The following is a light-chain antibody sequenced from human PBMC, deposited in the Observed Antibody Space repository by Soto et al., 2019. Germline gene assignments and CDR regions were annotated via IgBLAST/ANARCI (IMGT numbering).Light chain of an antibody. V-gene: IGKV2D-29*01. Sequence: DIMMTQTPLSLSVTPGQPASISCKSSQRLLHNDGKTFLYWYLQKPGQPPQLLIYDVSTRFSGVPDKFSGSGSGTDFTLKISRVEAEDVGVYYCMQSLQVPPTFGQGTKVEIK. J-gene: IGKJ1*01. CDR3: MQSLQVPPT. CDR2: DVS. CDR1: QRLLHNDGKTF.